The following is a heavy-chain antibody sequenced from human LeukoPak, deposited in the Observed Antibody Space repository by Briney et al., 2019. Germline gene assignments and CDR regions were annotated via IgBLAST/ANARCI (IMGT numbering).Heavy chain of an antibody. CDR2: ISGSGGST. Sequence: GGSLRLSCAASGFTFSRYAMSWVRQAPGKGLDWVSGISGSGGSTYYADSVKGRFTISRDNSKNTLYLQMNSLRDEDTAVYYCAKGEGDSSGYYHDTFDIWGQGTMVTVSS. D-gene: IGHD3-22*01. CDR1: GFTFSRYA. J-gene: IGHJ3*02. V-gene: IGHV3-23*01. CDR3: AKGEGDSSGYYHDTFDI.